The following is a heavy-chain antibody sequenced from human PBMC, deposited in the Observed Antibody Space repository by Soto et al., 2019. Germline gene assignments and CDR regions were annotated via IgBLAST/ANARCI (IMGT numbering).Heavy chain of an antibody. CDR1: GASISGYY. Sequence: SETLSLTCTVSGASISGYYWSWIRKSAGKGLEWIGRIYATGTTDYNPSLKSRVMMSVDTSKKQFSLKLRSVTAADTAVYYCVRDGTKTLRDWLDPWGQGISVTVSS. CDR3: VRDGTKTLRDWLDP. D-gene: IGHD1-1*01. J-gene: IGHJ5*02. V-gene: IGHV4-4*07. CDR2: IYATGTT.